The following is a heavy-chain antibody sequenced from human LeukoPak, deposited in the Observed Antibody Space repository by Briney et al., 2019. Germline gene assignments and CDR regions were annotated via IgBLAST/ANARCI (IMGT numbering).Heavy chain of an antibody. CDR3: AKLRSSMVRGVIDS. J-gene: IGHJ4*02. D-gene: IGHD3-10*01. Sequence: PGGSLRLSCAASGLTFSSYAMSWVRQTPGKGLDWVSAISGSGASTYYADSVKGRFTISRDNSKNTLYLQMNSLRAEDTAVYYCAKLRSSMVRGVIDSWGQGNLVTVSS. CDR1: GLTFSSYA. CDR2: ISGSGAST. V-gene: IGHV3-23*01.